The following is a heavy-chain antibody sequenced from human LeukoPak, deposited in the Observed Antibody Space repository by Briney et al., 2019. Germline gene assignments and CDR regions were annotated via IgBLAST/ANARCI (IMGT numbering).Heavy chain of an antibody. V-gene: IGHV3-23*01. Sequence: GGSLRLSCAASGFNFGTYAMTWVRQAPGKGLEWVSLISGGSGNTYYVDSVKGRFTISRDNSKNTLYVQMTSLRAEDTAIYYCAKGSDYYGSVTSKKTDWGQGTLVTVSS. CDR3: AKGSDYYGSVTSKKTD. CDR2: ISGGSGNT. CDR1: GFNFGTYA. J-gene: IGHJ4*02. D-gene: IGHD3-10*01.